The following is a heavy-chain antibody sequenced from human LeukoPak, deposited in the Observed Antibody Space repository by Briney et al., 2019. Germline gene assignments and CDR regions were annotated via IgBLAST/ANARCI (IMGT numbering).Heavy chain of an antibody. D-gene: IGHD2-2*01. CDR2: ISAYNGNT. V-gene: IGHV1-18*01. Sequence: ASVKVSCKASGYTFTSYGISWVRQAPGQGREWMGLISAYNGNTNYAQKLQGRVTMTTDTSTSTAYMELRSLRSDDTAVYYCASTSLGGDIDYWGQGTLVTVSS. CDR3: ASTSLGGDIDY. CDR1: GYTFTSYG. J-gene: IGHJ4*02.